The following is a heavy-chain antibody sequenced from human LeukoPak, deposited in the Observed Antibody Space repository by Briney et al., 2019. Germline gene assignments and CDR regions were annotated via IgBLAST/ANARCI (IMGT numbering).Heavy chain of an antibody. CDR2: INPSGDST. CDR3: ARHPSPQLHHFDY. CDR1: GYTFTSNY. D-gene: IGHD2-2*01. Sequence: ASVKVSCKASGYTFTSNYMHWVRQAPGQGLEWMGIINPSGDSTSYEQRFQGRLTMTRDTSTNTVYMELSSLRSEDTAVYYCARHPSPQLHHFDYWGQGTLVTVSS. J-gene: IGHJ4*02. V-gene: IGHV1-46*01.